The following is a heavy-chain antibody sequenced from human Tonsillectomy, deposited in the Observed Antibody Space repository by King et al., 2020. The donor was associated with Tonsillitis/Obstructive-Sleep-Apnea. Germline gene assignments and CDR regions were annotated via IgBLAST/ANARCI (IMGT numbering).Heavy chain of an antibody. CDR2: INPNSGGT. V-gene: IGHV1-2*02. D-gene: IGHD2/OR15-2a*01. Sequence: VQLVESGAEVKKPGASVKVSCKASGYTFTGYYMHWVRQAPGQGLEWMGWINPNSGGTDYAQKFQGRVTMTRDTSINTAYVELNRLRSDDTAVYYCARSPFPAEGPDYWGQGTLVTVSS. CDR1: GYTFTGYY. CDR3: ARSPFPAEGPDY. J-gene: IGHJ4*02.